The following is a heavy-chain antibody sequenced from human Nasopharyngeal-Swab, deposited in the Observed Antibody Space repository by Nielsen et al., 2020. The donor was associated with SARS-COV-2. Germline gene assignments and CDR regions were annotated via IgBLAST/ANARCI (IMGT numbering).Heavy chain of an antibody. V-gene: IGHV3-48*03. CDR3: ARDRGGLLWFGELPTYFDY. J-gene: IGHJ4*02. D-gene: IGHD3-10*01. CDR2: ISSSGSTI. Sequence: VRQAPGKGLEWVSYISSSGSTIYYADSVKGRFTISRDNAKNSLYLQMNSLRAEGTAVYYCARDRGGLLWFGELPTYFDYWGQGTLVTVSS.